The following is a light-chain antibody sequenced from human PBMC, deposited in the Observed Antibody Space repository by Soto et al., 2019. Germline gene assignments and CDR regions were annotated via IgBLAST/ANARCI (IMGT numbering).Light chain of an antibody. Sequence: QSALTQPASVSGSPGQSITISCTGSSSDVGAYNYVSWYQHHPGEAPKLIIYRVTKRPSGVSSRFSASKSGNTASLTISGLQAEDECHYXCSXYTSTNXVXXGGGXXLTVL. CDR2: RVT. CDR3: SXYTSTNXVX. CDR1: SSDVGAYNY. J-gene: IGLJ2*01. V-gene: IGLV2-14*01.